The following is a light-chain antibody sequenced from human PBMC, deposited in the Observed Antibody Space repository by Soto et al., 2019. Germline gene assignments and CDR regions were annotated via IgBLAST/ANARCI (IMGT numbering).Light chain of an antibody. J-gene: IGKJ3*01. CDR2: WAS. V-gene: IGKV4-1*01. CDR1: QSVLYSSNNKNY. Sequence: IVMTQSPDSLAVSLGERATINCKSSQSVLYSSNNKNYLAWYQQKPGQPPKLLIYWASTRESGVPDRFSGSGSVTDFTLTISSLQAEDVAVYYCQQYSIIPLTFGPGTKVDIK. CDR3: QQYSIIPLT.